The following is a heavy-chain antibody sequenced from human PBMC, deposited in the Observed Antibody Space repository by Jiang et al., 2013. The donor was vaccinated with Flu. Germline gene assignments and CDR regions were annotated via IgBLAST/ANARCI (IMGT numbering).Heavy chain of an antibody. CDR3: ARDPGPIWRRFGELRYYYGMDV. D-gene: IGHD3-10*01. J-gene: IGHJ6*02. V-gene: IGHV6-1*01. Sequence: QTLSLTCAISGDSVSSNSAAWNWIRQSPSRGLEWLGRTYYRSKWYNDYAVSVKSRITINPDTSKNQFSLQLNSVTPEDTAVYYCARDPGPIWRRFGELRYYYGMDVWGQGTTVTVSS. CDR2: TYYRSKWYN. CDR1: GDSVSSNSAA.